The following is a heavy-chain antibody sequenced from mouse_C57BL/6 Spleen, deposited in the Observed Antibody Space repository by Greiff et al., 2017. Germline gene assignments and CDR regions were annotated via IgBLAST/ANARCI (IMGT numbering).Heavy chain of an antibody. D-gene: IGHD2-4*01. V-gene: IGHV1-82*01. CDR3: ARHDYDPYYFDY. CDR1: GYAFSSSW. CDR2: IYPGDGDT. Sequence: QVQLKQSGPELVKPGASVKISCKASGYAFSSSWMNWVKQMPGKGLEWIGRIYPGDGDTNYNGKFKGKATLTADKSSSTAYMQLSSLTSEDSAVYFCARHDYDPYYFDYWGQGTTLTVSS. J-gene: IGHJ2*01.